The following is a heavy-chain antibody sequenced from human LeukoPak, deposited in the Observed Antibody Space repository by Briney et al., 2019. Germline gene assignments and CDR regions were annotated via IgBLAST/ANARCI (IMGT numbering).Heavy chain of an antibody. J-gene: IGHJ4*02. CDR2: IVVGRGNT. V-gene: IGHV1-58*01. CDR3: AADRAGSYLRFVY. D-gene: IGHD3-10*01. Sequence: GASVKVSCKASGFTFTSSVVEWVRQARGQRLEWIGWIVVGRGNTNYAQKFQERVTINRDMSTSTAYMEMSSLRFEDTAVYYCAADRAGSYLRFVYWGQGTPVTVSS. CDR1: GFTFTSSV.